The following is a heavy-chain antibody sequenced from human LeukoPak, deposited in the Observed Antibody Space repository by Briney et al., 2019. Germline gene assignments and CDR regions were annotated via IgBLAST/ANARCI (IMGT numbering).Heavy chain of an antibody. CDR1: GGTFSSYA. D-gene: IGHD6-19*01. CDR3: ASIAVAGRFDY. V-gene: IGHV1-69*01. Sequence: SVKASCKASGGTFSSYAISWVRQAPGRGLEWMGGIIPIFGTANYAQKFQGRVTITADESTSTAYMELSSLRSEDTAVYYCASIAVAGRFDYWGQGTLVTVSS. CDR2: IIPIFGTA. J-gene: IGHJ4*02.